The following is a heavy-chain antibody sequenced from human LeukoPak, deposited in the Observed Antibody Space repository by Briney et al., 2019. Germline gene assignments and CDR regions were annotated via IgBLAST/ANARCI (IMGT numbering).Heavy chain of an antibody. CDR1: GGSISSSSYY. CDR2: IYYSGST. J-gene: IGHJ4*02. Sequence: SETLSLTCTVSGGSISSSSYYWGWIRQPPGKGLEWIGSIYYSGSTYYNPSLKSRVTISVDTSKNQFSLKLSSVTAADTAVYYCARDPGIAAAGLDYWGQGTLVTVSS. V-gene: IGHV4-39*07. CDR3: ARDPGIAAAGLDY. D-gene: IGHD6-13*01.